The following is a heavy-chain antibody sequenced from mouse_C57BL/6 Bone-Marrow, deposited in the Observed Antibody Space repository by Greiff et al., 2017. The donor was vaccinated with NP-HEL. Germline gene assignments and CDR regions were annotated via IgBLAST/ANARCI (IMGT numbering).Heavy chain of an antibody. D-gene: IGHD1-1*01. V-gene: IGHV1-7*01. CDR1: GYTFTSYW. Sequence: QVQLQQSGAELAKPGASVKLSCKASGYTFTSYWMHWVKQRPGQGLEWIGYINPSSGYPKYNQKFKDKATLTADKSSSTAYMQLSSLTYEDSAVYYCAREYYYCYWYFDVWGTGTTVTVSS. J-gene: IGHJ1*03. CDR3: AREYYYCYWYFDV. CDR2: INPSSGYP.